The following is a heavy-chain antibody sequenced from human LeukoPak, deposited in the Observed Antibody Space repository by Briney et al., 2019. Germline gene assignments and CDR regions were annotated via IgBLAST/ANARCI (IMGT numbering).Heavy chain of an antibody. CDR1: GFTFGDYA. CDR3: TRWQQLFLFPYYGKGV. V-gene: IGHV3-49*04. J-gene: IGHJ6*04. CDR2: IRSKAYGGTT. Sequence: PGGSLRLSCTASGFTFGDYAMSWVRQAPGKGLEWVGFIRSKAYGGTTEYAASVKGRLTISRDDSKSIAYLQMNSLITEDTAVYYCTRWQQLFLFPYYGKGVWGKGTPVNV. D-gene: IGHD6-13*01.